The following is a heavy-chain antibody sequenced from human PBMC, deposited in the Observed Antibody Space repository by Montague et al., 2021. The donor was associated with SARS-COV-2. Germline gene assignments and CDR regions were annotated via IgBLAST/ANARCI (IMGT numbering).Heavy chain of an antibody. CDR1: GGSISSNY. D-gene: IGHD3-10*01. CDR2: IYYSGST. CDR3: ARERSGPDYFDY. J-gene: IGHJ4*02. V-gene: IGHV4-59*01. Sequence: SETLSLTCTVSGGSISSNYWNWIRQPPGRGLEWIGYIYYSGSTNYNPSLESRVTISADTSTNHFSLKLRSVTAADTAVYYCARERSGPDYFDYWGQGTLVTVSS.